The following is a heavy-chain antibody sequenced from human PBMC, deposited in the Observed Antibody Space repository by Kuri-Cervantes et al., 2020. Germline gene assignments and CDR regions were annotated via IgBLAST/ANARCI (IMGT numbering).Heavy chain of an antibody. CDR1: GGSISSGGYY. Sequence: SCTVSGGSISSGGYYWSWIRQHPGKGLEWIGYIYYSGSTYYNPSLKSRVTISVDTSKNQFSLKLSSVTAADTAVYYCARGYGDYANAFDIWGQGTMVTVSS. D-gene: IGHD4-17*01. CDR3: ARGYGDYANAFDI. CDR2: IYYSGST. V-gene: IGHV4-31*02. J-gene: IGHJ3*02.